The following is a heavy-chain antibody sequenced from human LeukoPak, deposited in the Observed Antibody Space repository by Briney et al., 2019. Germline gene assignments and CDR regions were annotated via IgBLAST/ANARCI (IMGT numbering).Heavy chain of an antibody. CDR2: ISGSGGST. V-gene: IGHV3-23*01. Sequence: GGSLRLSCAASGFAFSSYAMSWVRQAPGKGLEWVAAISGSGGSTYYADSVKGRFTISRDNSKNTLYLQMNSLRAEDTAVYYCAKLDSGYCSGGSCYSGHLYSDYWGQGTLVTVSS. CDR1: GFAFSSYA. J-gene: IGHJ4*02. CDR3: AKLDSGYCSGGSCYSGHLYSDY. D-gene: IGHD2-15*01.